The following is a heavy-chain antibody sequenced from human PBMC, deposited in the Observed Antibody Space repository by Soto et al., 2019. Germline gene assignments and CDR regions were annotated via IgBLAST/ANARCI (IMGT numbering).Heavy chain of an antibody. CDR3: AREGTSSSWRGNYYYGMDV. CDR1: GYTFTSYA. D-gene: IGHD6-13*01. V-gene: IGHV1-3*01. Sequence: GASVKVSCKASGYTFTSYAMHWVRQAPGQRLEWMGWINAGNGNTKYSQKFQGRVTITRDTSASTAYMELRSLRSEDTAVYYCAREGTSSSWRGNYYYGMDVWGQGPRVTVSS. CDR2: INAGNGNT. J-gene: IGHJ6*02.